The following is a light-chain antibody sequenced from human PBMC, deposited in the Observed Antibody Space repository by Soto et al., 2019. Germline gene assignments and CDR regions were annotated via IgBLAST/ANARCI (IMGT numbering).Light chain of an antibody. V-gene: IGKV3-11*01. CDR3: QQRSNWLT. Sequence: EVVMTQSPATLSVSPGERVTLSCRASQSVRSNLAWYQQKPGQSPRLLIHGASSRATGIPDRFSGSGSGTDFTLTISSLEPEDFAVYYCQQRSNWLTFGQGTRLEIK. CDR1: QSVRSN. J-gene: IGKJ5*01. CDR2: GAS.